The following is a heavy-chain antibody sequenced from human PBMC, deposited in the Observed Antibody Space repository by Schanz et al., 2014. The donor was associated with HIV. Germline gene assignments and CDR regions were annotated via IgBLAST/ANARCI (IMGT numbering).Heavy chain of an antibody. J-gene: IGHJ6*02. Sequence: QVQVVESGGGLAKPGGSLRLSCAASGFTFSDHYMSWVRQAPGKGLEWVSVISGSGISTYYADSVKGRFSISRDNSKNSLYLQMNSLRAEDTAVYYCARGNYDFWSGYYAAYYYGMDVWGQGTTVTVSS. CDR1: GFTFSDHY. V-gene: IGHV3-11*01. CDR2: ISGSGIST. CDR3: ARGNYDFWSGYYAAYYYGMDV. D-gene: IGHD3-3*01.